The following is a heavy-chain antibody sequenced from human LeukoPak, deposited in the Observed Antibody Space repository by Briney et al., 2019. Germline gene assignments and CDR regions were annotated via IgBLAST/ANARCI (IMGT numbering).Heavy chain of an antibody. D-gene: IGHD2-2*01. CDR1: GFTFSSYA. CDR2: ISDSAYST. CDR3: ARDYPALGYCTSTTCSFFDY. J-gene: IGHJ4*02. Sequence: GGSLRLSCAASGFTFSSYAMSWVGQAPGKGLEWVAAISDSAYSTFYADSVKGRFTISRDDSQNTLYLQMSSLRPEDTAVYYCARDYPALGYCTSTTCSFFDYWGQGILVTVSS. V-gene: IGHV3-23*01.